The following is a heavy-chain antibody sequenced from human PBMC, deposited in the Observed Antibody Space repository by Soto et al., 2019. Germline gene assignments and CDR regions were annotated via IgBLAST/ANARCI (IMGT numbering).Heavy chain of an antibody. CDR1: GGSVSSDSYH. D-gene: IGHD2-21*01. CDR2: IYYSGST. CDR3: ARDCCGDSYYYGMDV. Sequence: KTSETLSLTCTVSGGSVSSDSYHWSWIRQPPGKGLEWIGYIYYSGSTNYNPSLKSRVTISVDTSKNQFSLKLSSVTAADTAVYYCARDCCGDSYYYGMDVWGQGTTVTVSS. J-gene: IGHJ6*02. V-gene: IGHV4-61*01.